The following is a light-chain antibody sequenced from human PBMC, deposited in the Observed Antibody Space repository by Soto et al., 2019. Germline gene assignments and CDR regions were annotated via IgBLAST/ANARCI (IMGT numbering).Light chain of an antibody. CDR1: SSEIGTNNY. CDR3: SSYAGNNNYV. V-gene: IGLV2-8*01. Sequence: QSALTQPPSASGSPGQSVTISCTGTSSEIGTNNYVSWYQQHPGKAPKLVICEVNKRPSGVPDRSSGSKSGNTASLTVSGLQAEDEADYYCSSYAGNNNYVFGTGTKLTVL. CDR2: EVN. J-gene: IGLJ1*01.